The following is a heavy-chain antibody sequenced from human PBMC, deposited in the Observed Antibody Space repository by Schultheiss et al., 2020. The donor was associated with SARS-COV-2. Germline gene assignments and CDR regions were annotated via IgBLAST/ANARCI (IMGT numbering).Heavy chain of an antibody. D-gene: IGHD5-18*01. CDR1: GGAVNTGGYY. J-gene: IGHJ6*02. V-gene: IGHV4-31*03. Sequence: TLSLTCSVSGGAVNTGGYYWSWIRQHPGKGLEWIGYISYSGRTFHNPSLKSRVTMSVDTSKNQVTLNLNSVTAADTAVYYCARGYRYFYYAMDVWGQGTTVTVSS. CDR3: ARGYRYFYYAMDV. CDR2: ISYSGRT.